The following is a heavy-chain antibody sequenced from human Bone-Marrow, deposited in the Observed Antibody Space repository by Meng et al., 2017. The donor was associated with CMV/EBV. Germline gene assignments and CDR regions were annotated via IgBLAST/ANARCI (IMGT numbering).Heavy chain of an antibody. V-gene: IGHV4-38-2*02. CDR1: GYSFSSGYY. CDR2: SSHSGST. D-gene: IGHD3-3*01. CDR3: ERVRSDYDFWRGYYSVLGYFDY. Sequence: SETLSLTCTVSGYSFSSGYYWGWTRQPPGKGLEWIGSSSHSGSTYYNPPLKSGVTISVDTSKNQFPLKLSSVTTADTAVYYFERVRSDYDFWRGYYSVLGYFDYWGQGTLVTVSS. J-gene: IGHJ4*02.